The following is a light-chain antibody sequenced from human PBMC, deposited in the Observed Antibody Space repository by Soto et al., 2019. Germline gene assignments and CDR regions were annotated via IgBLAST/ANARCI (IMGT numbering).Light chain of an antibody. V-gene: IGKV3-20*01. CDR1: QSVSSR. Sequence: EIVLTQSPGTLSLSPGEGATLSCRASQSVSSRLAWYQQKPGQAPRLLISGASSRATGIPDRFSGSGSATDFTLTISRLEPEDFAVYYCQQYGSSGTFGQGTKVDI. CDR2: GAS. CDR3: QQYGSSGT. J-gene: IGKJ1*01.